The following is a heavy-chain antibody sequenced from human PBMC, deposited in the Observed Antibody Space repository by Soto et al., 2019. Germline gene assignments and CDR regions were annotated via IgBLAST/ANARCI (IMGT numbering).Heavy chain of an antibody. CDR2: ISDTGTK. CDR3: VRGYSSGSHLGY. V-gene: IGHV3-48*03. Sequence: PGGSLRLSCVASGFTFSSSEMNWVRQVPGKGLEWVPYISDTGTKYYAGSVKGRFTISRDNAKNSVYLQMNSLRAEDVAVYYCVRGYSSGSHLGYWGQGSLVTVSS. D-gene: IGHD6-19*01. CDR1: GFTFSSSE. J-gene: IGHJ4*02.